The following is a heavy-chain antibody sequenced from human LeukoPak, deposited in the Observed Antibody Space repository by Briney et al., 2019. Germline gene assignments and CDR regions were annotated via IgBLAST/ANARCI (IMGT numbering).Heavy chain of an antibody. CDR1: GYTFTSYG. CDR2: ISAYNGNT. J-gene: IGHJ4*02. Sequence: GASVKVSCKASGYTFTSYGISWVRQAPGQGLEWMGWISAYNGNTNYAQKLQGRVTMTTDTSTSTAYMELRGLRSDDTAVYYCARSKYYDSSGGFDYWGQGTLVTVSS. V-gene: IGHV1-18*01. D-gene: IGHD3-22*01. CDR3: ARSKYYDSSGGFDY.